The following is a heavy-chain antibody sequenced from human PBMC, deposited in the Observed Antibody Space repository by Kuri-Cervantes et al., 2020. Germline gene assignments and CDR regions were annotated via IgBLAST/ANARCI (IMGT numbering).Heavy chain of an antibody. CDR3: ARGGVTAVVN. CDR1: GFTFSSYW. J-gene: IGHJ4*02. D-gene: IGHD2-21*02. V-gene: IGHV3-7*01. Sequence: GGSLRLSCAASGFTFSSYWMSWVRQAPGKGLEWVANIKQDGSEKYYVDSVEGRFTISRDNAKNSLHLQMNSLRVEDTAVYYCARGGVTAVVNWGQGTLVTVSS. CDR2: IKQDGSEK.